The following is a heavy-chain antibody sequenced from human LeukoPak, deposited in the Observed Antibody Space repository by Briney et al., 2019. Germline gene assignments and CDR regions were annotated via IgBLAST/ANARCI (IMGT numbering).Heavy chain of an antibody. J-gene: IGHJ4*02. CDR1: GFTFGNYG. CDR2: IDTNGGGT. V-gene: IGHV3-23*01. CDR3: AKGGGKFFDY. D-gene: IGHD3-10*01. Sequence: GGSLRLSCVASGFTFGNYGMSWFRRAPGKGLEWVSTIDTNGGGTYYANSVKGRFTISRDNSKNTLYLQMNSLRAEDTGVYYCAKGGGKFFDYWGQGTLVTVSS.